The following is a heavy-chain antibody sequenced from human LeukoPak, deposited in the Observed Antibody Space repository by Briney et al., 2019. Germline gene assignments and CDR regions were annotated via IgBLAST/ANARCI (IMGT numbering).Heavy chain of an antibody. J-gene: IGHJ4*02. CDR3: ARMRATVTTFFDY. D-gene: IGHD4-4*01. CDR1: GGSISSYY. Sequence: SETLSPTCTVSGGSISSYYWSWIRQPPGKGLEWIGYIYYSGSTNYNPSLKSRVTISLDTSKNQFSLKLSSVTAADTAVYYCARMRATVTTFFDYWGQGTLVTVSS. CDR2: IYYSGST. V-gene: IGHV4-59*08.